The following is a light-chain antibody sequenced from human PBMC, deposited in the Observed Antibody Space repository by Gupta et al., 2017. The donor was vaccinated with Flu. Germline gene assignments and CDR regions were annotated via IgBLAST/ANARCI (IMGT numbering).Light chain of an antibody. V-gene: IGLV4-69*01. CDR3: QTWGTGYRV. Sequence: QVVLTQSPSASASLGASVKLICTLSSRHSTYDIAWHQHQPEKGPRFLMTVSGGGRYRKGDGIPDRFSGSTSGAERFLIISSLQSEDEADYYCQTWGTGYRVFGGGTKLTVL. CDR1: SRHSTYD. CDR2: VSGGGRY. J-gene: IGLJ3*02.